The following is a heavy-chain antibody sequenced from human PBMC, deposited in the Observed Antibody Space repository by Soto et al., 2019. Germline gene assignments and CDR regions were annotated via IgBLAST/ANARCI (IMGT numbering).Heavy chain of an antibody. J-gene: IGHJ5*02. V-gene: IGHV4-39*01. CDR1: GDSVSNSGYY. CDR3: ARGSTWQGRDWFDP. D-gene: IGHD6-13*01. Sequence: QLLLQESGPGLVKPSETLSLTCTVSGDSVSNSGYYWGWIRQSPGKRPEWIGSVSFSGSKYYNPSLRSRVTFSVDTSKTLISLKLRSVTAADTAVYYCARGSTWQGRDWFDPWGQGTLVTVSS. CDR2: VSFSGSK.